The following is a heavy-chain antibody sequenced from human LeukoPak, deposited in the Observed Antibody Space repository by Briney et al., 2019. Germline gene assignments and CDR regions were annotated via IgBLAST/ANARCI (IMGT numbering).Heavy chain of an antibody. V-gene: IGHV1-46*01. CDR2: INPSGGST. CDR3: AREDYDILTGPEVGGNWFDP. Sequence: ASVKVSCKASGYTFTSYYMHWVRQAPGQGLEWMGIINPSGGSTSYAQKFQGRVTMTRDTSISTAYMELSRLRSDDTAVYYCAREDYDILTGPEVGGNWFDPWGQGTLVTVSS. J-gene: IGHJ5*02. D-gene: IGHD3-9*01. CDR1: GYTFTSYY.